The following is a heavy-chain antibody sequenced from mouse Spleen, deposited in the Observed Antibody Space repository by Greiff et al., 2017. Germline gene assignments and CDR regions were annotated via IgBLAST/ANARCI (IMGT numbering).Heavy chain of an antibody. CDR3: VRDQVSYYAMDY. D-gene: IGHD1-3*01. CDR1: GFSLTSYD. CDR2: IWTGGGT. J-gene: IGHJ4*01. Sequence: VHLVESGPGLVAPSQSLSITCTVSGFSLTSYDISWIRQPPGKGLEWLGVIWTGGGTNYNSAFMSRLSISKDNSKSQVFLKMNSLQTDDTAIYYCVRDQVSYYAMDYWGQGTSVTVSS. V-gene: IGHV2-9-2*01.